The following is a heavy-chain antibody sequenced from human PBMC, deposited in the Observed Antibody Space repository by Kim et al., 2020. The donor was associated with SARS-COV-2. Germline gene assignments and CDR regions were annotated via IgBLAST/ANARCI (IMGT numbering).Heavy chain of an antibody. V-gene: IGHV1-3*01. D-gene: IGHD3-10*01. CDR2: INAGNGNT. CDR1: GYTFTSYA. J-gene: IGHJ4*02. CDR3: ARGGGRFGELLFDY. Sequence: ASVKVSCKASGYTFTSYAMHWVRQAPGQRLEWMGWINAGNGNTKYSQKFQGRVTITRDTSASTAYMELSSLRSEDTAVYYCARGGGRFGELLFDYWGQGTLVTVSS.